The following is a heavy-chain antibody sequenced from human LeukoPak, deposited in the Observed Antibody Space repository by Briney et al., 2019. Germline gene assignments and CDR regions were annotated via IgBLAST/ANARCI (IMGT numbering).Heavy chain of an antibody. CDR1: GGSISSGGYF. CDR2: IYHSGST. D-gene: IGHD2-21*01. V-gene: IGHV4-30-2*01. CDR3: ARGRFLGMDV. Sequence: SQTLSLTCAVSGGSISSGGYFWSWIRQPPGKGLEWIGYIYHSGSTYYNPSLKSRVTISVDRSKNQFSLKLSSVTAADTAVYYCARGRFLGMDVWAKGPRSPSP. J-gene: IGHJ6*02.